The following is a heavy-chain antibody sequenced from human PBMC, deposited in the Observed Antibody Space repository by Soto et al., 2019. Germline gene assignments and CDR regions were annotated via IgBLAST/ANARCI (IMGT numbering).Heavy chain of an antibody. Sequence: EVQLVESGGGLVQPVGSLRLSCAASTFTFSSYWMHWVRQAPGQGLVWVSRINTGGTTTTYADSVKGRFTTSRDKAANTLYLQMNSLRAADTAVYYCASVPPGKFGVWHYCGQGTLVTVSS. J-gene: IGHJ4*02. D-gene: IGHD2-21*01. CDR3: ASVPPGKFGVWHY. CDR1: TFTFSSYW. V-gene: IGHV3-74*01. CDR2: INTGGTTT.